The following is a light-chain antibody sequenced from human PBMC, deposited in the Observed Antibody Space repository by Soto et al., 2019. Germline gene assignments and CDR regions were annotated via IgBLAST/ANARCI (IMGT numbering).Light chain of an antibody. CDR1: SSDVGSYNL. J-gene: IGLJ1*01. Sequence: QSVLTQPASVSGSPGQSITISCTGTSSDVGSYNLVSWYQQHPGKAPKLMIYEVSKRPSGVSNHFTGSKSGNTASLTIYELQAEDEADYYCCSYAGSSTYVFGTGTKVTVL. V-gene: IGLV2-23*02. CDR3: CSYAGSSTYV. CDR2: EVS.